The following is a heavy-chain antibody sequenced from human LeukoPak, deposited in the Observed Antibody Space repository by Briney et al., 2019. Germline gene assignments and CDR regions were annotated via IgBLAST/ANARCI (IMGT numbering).Heavy chain of an antibody. CDR2: IFSNGDS. D-gene: IGHD5-24*01. CDR1: EFTVSRNY. Sequence: GGSLRLSCTASEFTVSRNYMLWVRQAPGKGLEWVSLIFSNGDSHYADSVKGRFTISRDTSKNTVSLQMNSLRVEDTAMYYCTRDQMNYWGQGTLVTVSS. V-gene: IGHV3-53*01. CDR3: TRDQMNY. J-gene: IGHJ4*02.